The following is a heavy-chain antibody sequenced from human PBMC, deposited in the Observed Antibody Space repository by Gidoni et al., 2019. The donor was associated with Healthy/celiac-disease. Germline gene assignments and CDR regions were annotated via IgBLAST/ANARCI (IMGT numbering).Heavy chain of an antibody. V-gene: IGHV1-69*02. CDR3: ARGAGEVGAADY. J-gene: IGHJ4*02. Sequence: QVQLVQSGAEVKKPGSSVKVSCKASGGTFSSYTISWVRQAPGQGLEWMGRIIPILGIANYAQKFQGRVTITADKSTSTAYMELSSLRSEDTAVYYCARGAGEVGAADYWCQGTLVTVSS. D-gene: IGHD1-26*01. CDR1: GGTFSSYT. CDR2: IIPILGIA.